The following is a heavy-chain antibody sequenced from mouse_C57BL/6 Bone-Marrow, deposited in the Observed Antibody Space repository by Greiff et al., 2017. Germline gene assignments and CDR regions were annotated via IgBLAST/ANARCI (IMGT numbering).Heavy chain of an antibody. V-gene: IGHV8-8*01. Sequence: QVTLKESGPGILQPSQTLSLTCSFSGFSLSTFGMGVGWIRQPSGKGLELLAHIWWDDDKYYNPALQSRLTISKDTSKNRVFLKIANVDTADTATYYCARHYYGSSYEDYAMDYWGQGTSVTVSS. D-gene: IGHD1-1*01. CDR2: IWWDDDK. J-gene: IGHJ4*01. CDR3: ARHYYGSSYEDYAMDY. CDR1: GFSLSTFGMG.